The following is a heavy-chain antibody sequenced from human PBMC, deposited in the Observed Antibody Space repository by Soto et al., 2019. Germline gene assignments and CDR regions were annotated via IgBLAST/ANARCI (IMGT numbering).Heavy chain of an antibody. D-gene: IGHD1-20*01. Sequence: ASVKVSCKASGYTFTSYYMHWVRQAPVQGLEWMGIINPSGGSTSYAQKFQGRVTMTRDTSTSTVYMELSSLRSEDTAVYYCASFFFAVSDAFDIWGQGTMVTVSS. CDR2: INPSGGST. CDR1: GYTFTSYY. CDR3: ASFFFAVSDAFDI. V-gene: IGHV1-46*01. J-gene: IGHJ3*02.